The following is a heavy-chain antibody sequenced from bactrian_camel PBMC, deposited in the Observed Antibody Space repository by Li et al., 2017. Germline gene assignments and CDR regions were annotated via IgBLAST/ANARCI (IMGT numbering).Heavy chain of an antibody. Sequence: DVQLVESGGGSVEAGGSLRLSCVASGITYSRYYMAWFRLAPGKEREGVGAMERYGPTSYADSVKGRFTASKGNTKNNFYLEMNSLKPEDTAMYYCAATDRLWTGSALPPPAWYHYWGQGTQVTVS. CDR3: AATDRLWTGSALPPPAWYHY. CDR2: MERYGPT. J-gene: IGHJ4*01. V-gene: IGHV3S10*01. D-gene: IGHD4*01. CDR1: GITYSRYY.